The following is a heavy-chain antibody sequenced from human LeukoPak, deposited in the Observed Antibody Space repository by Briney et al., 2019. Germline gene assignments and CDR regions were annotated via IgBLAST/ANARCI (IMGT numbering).Heavy chain of an antibody. CDR2: IYYSGST. Sequence: PSETLSLTCTVSGGSISSYYWSWIRQPPGKGLEWIGYIYYSGSTNYNPSLKSRVTISVDTSKNQFSLKLSSVTAADTAVYYCARRVLYSGSYFDSWGQGTLVTVSS. J-gene: IGHJ4*03. CDR3: ARRVLYSGSYFDS. D-gene: IGHD1-26*01. V-gene: IGHV4-59*08. CDR1: GGSISSYY.